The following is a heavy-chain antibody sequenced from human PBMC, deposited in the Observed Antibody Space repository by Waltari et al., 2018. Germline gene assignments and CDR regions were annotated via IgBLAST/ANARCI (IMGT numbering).Heavy chain of an antibody. V-gene: IGHV4-38-2*02. CDR3: ARDHGNTPYYYGMDV. CDR1: GYSISSGYY. CDR2: IYHSGST. D-gene: IGHD2-2*02. Sequence: QVQLQESGPGLVKPSETLSLPCAVSGYSISSGYYWGWIRQPPGKGLEWIGSIYHSGSTYYNPSLKSRVTISVDTSKNQFSLKLSSVTAADTAVYYCARDHGNTPYYYGMDVWGQGTTVTVSS. J-gene: IGHJ6*02.